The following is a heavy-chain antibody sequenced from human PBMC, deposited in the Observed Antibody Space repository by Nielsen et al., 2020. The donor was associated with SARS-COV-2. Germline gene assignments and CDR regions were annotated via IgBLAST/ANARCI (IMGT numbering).Heavy chain of an antibody. CDR2: IWHDGSKR. CDR3: AHGYSPDY. D-gene: IGHD3-22*01. CDR1: GFSFNDYG. Sequence: GGSLRLSCAASGFSFNDYGMHWVRQAPGKGLEWVAVIWHDGSKRNYASSVEGRFTISRDNSKNTLALQMNSLRAEDTAVYYCAHGYSPDYWGQGTLVTVSS. J-gene: IGHJ4*02. V-gene: IGHV3-33*01.